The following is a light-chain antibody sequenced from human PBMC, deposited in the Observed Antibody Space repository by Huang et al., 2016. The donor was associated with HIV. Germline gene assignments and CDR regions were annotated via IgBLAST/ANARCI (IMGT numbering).Light chain of an antibody. CDR1: QSVLYSSNNKNY. Sequence: DIVMTQSPDSLAVSLGERATINCKSSQSVLYSSNNKNYLAWYQQKPGQPPKLLIYWASTRKCGVPDRFSGGGSGTDFTLTIRSLQAEDVAVYYGQQYYGTPLTFGGGTKVEIK. V-gene: IGKV4-1*01. J-gene: IGKJ4*01. CDR2: WAS. CDR3: QQYYGTPLT.